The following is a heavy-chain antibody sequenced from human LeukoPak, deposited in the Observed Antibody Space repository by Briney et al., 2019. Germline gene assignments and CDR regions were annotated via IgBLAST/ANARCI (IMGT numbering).Heavy chain of an antibody. V-gene: IGHV4-59*02. D-gene: IGHD6-13*01. J-gene: IGHJ6*02. CDR2: INDRGST. Sequence: PSETLSPTCTVSGDSVRSYYWSWIRQPPGQGLEWLGHINDRGSTNYNPSLQGRVTISIDTSKNQFSLKVNSVTAADTAVYYCVRDSRYGSGWFEDGLDFWGQGTTVTVSS. CDR1: GDSVRSYY. CDR3: VRDSRYGSGWFEDGLDF.